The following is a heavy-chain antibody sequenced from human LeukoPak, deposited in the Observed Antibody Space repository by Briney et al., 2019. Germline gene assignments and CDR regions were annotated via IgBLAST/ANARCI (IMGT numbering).Heavy chain of an antibody. Sequence: AGGSLRLSCAASGLTFRTYPMSWVRQAPGKGLEWVSAINGPGVTTHYADSVKGRFTISRDNSKNTLYLQMNSLRAEDTAVYYCARGAAGYSSPKQPDWFDPWGQGTLVTVSS. J-gene: IGHJ5*02. D-gene: IGHD6-13*01. CDR2: INGPGVTT. CDR3: ARGAAGYSSPKQPDWFDP. V-gene: IGHV3-23*01. CDR1: GLTFRTYP.